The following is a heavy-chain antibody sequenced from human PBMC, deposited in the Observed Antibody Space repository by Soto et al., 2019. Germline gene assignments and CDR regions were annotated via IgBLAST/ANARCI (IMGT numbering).Heavy chain of an antibody. J-gene: IGHJ4*02. V-gene: IGHV4-30-4*01. CDR3: ARVLYCSCGSYYYAFDY. CDR2: IYYSGST. D-gene: IGHD2-15*01. Sequence: ASETLSLTRTVSGGSISSGDYYWSWIRQPPGKGLEWIGYIYYSGSTYYNPSLKSRVTISVDTSKNQFSLKLSSVTAADTAVYYCARVLYCSCGSYYYAFDYWGQGTLVPVSS. CDR1: GGSISSGDYY.